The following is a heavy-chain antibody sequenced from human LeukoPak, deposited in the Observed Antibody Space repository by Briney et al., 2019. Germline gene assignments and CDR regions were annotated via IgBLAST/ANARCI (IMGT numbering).Heavy chain of an antibody. CDR1: GYTLTELS. V-gene: IGHV1-24*01. J-gene: IGHJ4*02. CDR2: FDPEDGET. D-gene: IGHD6-19*01. CDR3: ATAPPGSGCYPDY. Sequence: ASVKDFCKVSGYTLTELSMHWVRQAPGKGLEWMGGFDPEDGETIYAQKFQGRVTMTEDTSTDTAYMELSSLRSEDTAVYYCATAPPGSGCYPDYCGQGNLVTVSS.